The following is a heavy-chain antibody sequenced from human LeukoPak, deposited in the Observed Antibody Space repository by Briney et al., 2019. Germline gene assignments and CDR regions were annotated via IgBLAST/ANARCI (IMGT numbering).Heavy chain of an antibody. CDR3: ARTMITFGGVIGVSRDYYYYYYMDV. D-gene: IGHD3-16*01. V-gene: IGHV3-30-3*01. CDR2: ISYDGSNK. J-gene: IGHJ6*03. CDR1: GFTFSSYA. Sequence: GGSLRLSCAASGFTFSSYAMHWVRQAPGKGLEWVAVISYDGSNKYYADSVKGRFTISRDNSKNTLYLQMNSLRAEDTAVYYCARTMITFGGVIGVSRDYYYYYYMDVWGKGTTVTVSS.